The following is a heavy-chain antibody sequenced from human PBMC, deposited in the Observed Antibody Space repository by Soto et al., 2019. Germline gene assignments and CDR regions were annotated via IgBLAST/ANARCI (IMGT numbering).Heavy chain of an antibody. CDR3: ARDVTDFWSGHEGMDV. D-gene: IGHD3-3*01. CDR1: GGSISNGGYY. Sequence: PSETLSLTCTVSGGSISNGGYYWTWIRQHPGKGLEWIGYIYYSGSTYYNPSLKSRVTISVDTSKNQFPLKLTSVTAADTAVYYCARDVTDFWSGHEGMDVWGQGTTVTVSS. CDR2: IYYSGST. V-gene: IGHV4-31*03. J-gene: IGHJ6*02.